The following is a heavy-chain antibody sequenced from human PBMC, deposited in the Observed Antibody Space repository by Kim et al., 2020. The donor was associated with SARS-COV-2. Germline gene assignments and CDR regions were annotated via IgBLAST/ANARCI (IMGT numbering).Heavy chain of an antibody. J-gene: IGHJ4*02. CDR3: TTYVSGCFEN. CDR1: GFTFNDAW. D-gene: IGHD3-10*01. CDR2: IKIDSGTI. V-gene: IGHV3-15*01. Sequence: GGSLRLSCVTSGFTFNDAWMTWVRQAPGKGLEWVGRIKIDSGTIHYAAPVRGRFTISRDDSESTLYLQMNSLNTEDTAVYYCTTYVSGCFENWGQGTLVTVSS.